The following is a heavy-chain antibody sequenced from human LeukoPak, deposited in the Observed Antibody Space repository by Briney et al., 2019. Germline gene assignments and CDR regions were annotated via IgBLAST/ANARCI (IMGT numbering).Heavy chain of an antibody. CDR1: GGTFSSYA. Sequence: SVKVSCKASGGTFSSYAISWVRQAPGQGLEWMGGIIPIFGTANYAQKLQGRVTITAAQSTSKAYMELCSLRSEDTAVYYCARSRGIPEYYFDYWGQGTLVTVSS. CDR3: ARSRGIPEYYFDY. CDR2: IIPIFGTA. V-gene: IGHV1-69*13. J-gene: IGHJ4*02. D-gene: IGHD2-21*01.